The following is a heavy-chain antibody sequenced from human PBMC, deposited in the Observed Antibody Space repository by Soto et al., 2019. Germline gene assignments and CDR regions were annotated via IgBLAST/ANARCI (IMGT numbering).Heavy chain of an antibody. V-gene: IGHV3-15*07. CDR1: GFTFSNAW. D-gene: IGHD1-26*01. Sequence: GGSLRLSCAASGFTFSNAWMNWVRQAPGKGLEWVGRIKSKTDGGTTDYAAPVKGRFTISRDDSKNTLYLQMNSLKTEDTAVYYCTTDLSRYSGSYRGDYWGQGTLVTVSS. CDR3: TTDLSRYSGSYRGDY. J-gene: IGHJ4*02. CDR2: IKSKTDGGTT.